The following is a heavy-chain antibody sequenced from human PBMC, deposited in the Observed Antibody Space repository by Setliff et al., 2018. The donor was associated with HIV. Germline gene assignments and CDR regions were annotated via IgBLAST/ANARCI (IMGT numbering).Heavy chain of an antibody. CDR1: RYSFTSYW. CDR3: ARADSGDYSGFDF. D-gene: IGHD1-26*01. Sequence: PGESLKISCQGFRYSFTSYWIAWVRQMSGKGLEWMGIIYPGDSDTRYSPSFQGQVTISADRSISTAYLQLSSLKASDTAMYYCARADSGDYSGFDFWGQGTLVTV. V-gene: IGHV5-51*01. CDR2: IYPGDSDT. J-gene: IGHJ5*01.